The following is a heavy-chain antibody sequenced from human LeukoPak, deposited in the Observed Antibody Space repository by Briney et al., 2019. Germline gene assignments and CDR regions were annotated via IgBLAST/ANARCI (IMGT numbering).Heavy chain of an antibody. CDR1: GGTFSSYA. D-gene: IGHD3-22*01. J-gene: IGHJ3*02. V-gene: IGHV1-8*03. CDR3: ARVAPYYDSSGYPDDAFDI. Sequence: ASVKVSCKASGGTFSSYAISWVRQATGQGLEWMGWMNPNSGNTGYAQKFQGRVTITRNTSISTAYMELSSLRSEDTAVYYCARVAPYYDSSGYPDDAFDIWGQGTMVTVSS. CDR2: MNPNSGNT.